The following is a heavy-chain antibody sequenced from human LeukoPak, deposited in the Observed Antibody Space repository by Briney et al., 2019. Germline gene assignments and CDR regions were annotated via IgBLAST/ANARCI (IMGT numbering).Heavy chain of an antibody. CDR3: ARDPIWYYSRGQLGY. J-gene: IGHJ4*02. CDR1: GFTISSNY. Sequence: GGSLRLSCAASGFTISSNYMSWVRQAPGKGLEWVSVIYSGGSTYYADSVKGRFTISRDNSKDKLYLQKDSLGGEGPAVYYCARDPIWYYSRGQLGYWGQGTLVTVSS. D-gene: IGHD3-22*01. CDR2: IYSGGST. V-gene: IGHV3-53*01.